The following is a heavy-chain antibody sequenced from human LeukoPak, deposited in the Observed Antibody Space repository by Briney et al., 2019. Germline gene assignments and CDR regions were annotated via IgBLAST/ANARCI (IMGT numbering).Heavy chain of an antibody. CDR3: AAADAAEYFQH. Sequence: SQTLSLNCTVSGGSISSGDYYWIWIRQPPGKGLEWIGYIYYSGSTYYNPSLKSRVTISVDTSKNQFSLKLSSVTAADTAVYYCAAADAAEYFQHWGQGTLVTVSS. J-gene: IGHJ1*01. CDR1: GGSISSGDYY. D-gene: IGHD2-15*01. CDR2: IYYSGST. V-gene: IGHV4-30-4*01.